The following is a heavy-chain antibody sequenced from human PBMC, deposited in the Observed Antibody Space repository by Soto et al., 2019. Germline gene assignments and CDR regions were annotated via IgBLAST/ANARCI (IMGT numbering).Heavy chain of an antibody. CDR1: GDSISSSGYY. Sequence: QVQLQESGPGLVKPSQTLSLTCTVSGDSISSSGYYWSWIRQHPGMGLEWIGNIYHSGSTYYNLSLKNRLTISADTSKSQFSLKLSSVTAADTAVYYCARGSIVATRLDYWGQGTLVTVSS. D-gene: IGHD5-12*01. V-gene: IGHV4-31*03. J-gene: IGHJ4*02. CDR3: ARGSIVATRLDY. CDR2: IYHSGST.